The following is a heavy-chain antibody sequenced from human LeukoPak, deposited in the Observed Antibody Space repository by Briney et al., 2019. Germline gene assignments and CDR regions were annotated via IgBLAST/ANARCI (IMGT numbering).Heavy chain of an antibody. CDR1: GVTFSSYA. J-gene: IGHJ4*02. D-gene: IGHD3-3*01. CDR2: ISGSGSST. Sequence: GGSLRLSCAASGVTFSSYATSWVRQAPGKGLEWVSTISGSGSSTYHADSVKGGFTISRENSKKTLYMQMHRLRAEDTPVYYCAEPLFGSATPFDSWGQGTLVTVSS. V-gene: IGHV3-23*01. CDR3: AEPLFGSATPFDS.